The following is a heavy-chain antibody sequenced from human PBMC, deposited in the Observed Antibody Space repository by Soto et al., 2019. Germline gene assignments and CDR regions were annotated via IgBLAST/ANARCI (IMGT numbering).Heavy chain of an antibody. Sequence: QVQLQESGPGLVKPSQTLSLTCTVSGGSISSGGYYWSWIRQHPGKGLEWIGYIYYSGSTYYNPSLKSRVTISVDTSKNQFSLKLSSVTAADTAVYYWARGNYGSGSYPFDYWGQGTLVTVSS. D-gene: IGHD3-10*01. CDR2: IYYSGST. CDR3: ARGNYGSGSYPFDY. J-gene: IGHJ4*02. V-gene: IGHV4-31*03. CDR1: GGSISSGGYY.